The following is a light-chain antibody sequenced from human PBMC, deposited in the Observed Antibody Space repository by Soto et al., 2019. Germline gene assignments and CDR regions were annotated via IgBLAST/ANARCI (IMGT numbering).Light chain of an antibody. CDR1: QNIGSY. CDR3: QQSYINPKT. J-gene: IGKJ4*01. V-gene: IGKV1-39*01. CDR2: SIS. Sequence: DIQLTQSPSSLSASVGDRVTISCRASQNIGSYLNWYQQKSGKPPKLLIYSISHLQNGVPSRFSGSGSGPVFTLTISSLHPDDFATYFCQQSYINPKTFGGGTTVEIK.